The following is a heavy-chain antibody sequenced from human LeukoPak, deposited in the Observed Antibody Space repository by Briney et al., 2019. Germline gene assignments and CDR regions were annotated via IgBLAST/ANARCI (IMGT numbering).Heavy chain of an antibody. CDR3: ARGPTGYYDSSGYS. CDR2: IIPIFGTA. D-gene: IGHD3-22*01. Sequence: SVKVSCKASGGTFSSYAISWVRQAPGQGLEWMGGIIPIFGTANYAQKFQGRVTITADESTSTAYMELSRLRSEDTAVYYCARGPTGYYDSSGYSWGQGTLVTVSS. J-gene: IGHJ5*02. CDR1: GGTFSSYA. V-gene: IGHV1-69*01.